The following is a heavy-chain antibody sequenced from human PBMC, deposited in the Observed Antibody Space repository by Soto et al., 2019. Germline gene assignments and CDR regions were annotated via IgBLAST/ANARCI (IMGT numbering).Heavy chain of an antibody. J-gene: IGHJ3*02. CDR3: ARDGQDAFDI. CDR2: ISVYNGNT. V-gene: IGHV1-18*01. CDR1: GYIFSSYD. Sequence: QVQLVQSGAEVKKPGASVKVSCKTSGYIFSSYDISWVRQAPGQGLERMGWISVYNGNTKYDQKYQGRVTLTRDTSTNTAHMEVRSLSSDDTAVYYCARDGQDAFDIWGQGTMVTVSS.